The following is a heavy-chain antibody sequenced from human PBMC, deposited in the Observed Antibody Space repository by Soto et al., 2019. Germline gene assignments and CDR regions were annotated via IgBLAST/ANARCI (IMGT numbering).Heavy chain of an antibody. CDR2: IYYSGTT. CDR3: ARHLTQQRLLDV. J-gene: IGHJ4*02. CDR1: GDSISSSRYY. V-gene: IGHV4-39*01. D-gene: IGHD6-13*01. Sequence: SETLSLTCTVSGDSISSSRYYWGWIRQPPAKGLEWIGSIYYSGTTYYNPSLKSRVIVSVDTSKNQFSLKLSSVTATDAAVYYCARHLTQQRLLDVWGQGTLVTVSS.